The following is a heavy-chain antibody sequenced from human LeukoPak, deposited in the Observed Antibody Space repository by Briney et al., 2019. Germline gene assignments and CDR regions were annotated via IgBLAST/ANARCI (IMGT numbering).Heavy chain of an antibody. CDR2: ISSSSSYI. CDR1: GFTFRSYS. V-gene: IGHV3-21*01. D-gene: IGHD2-2*02. Sequence: GSLRLPCAAFGFTFRSYSMNWVRQAPGKGLEWVSSISSSSSYIYYADSVKGRFTISRDNAKNSLYLQMNSLRAEDTAVYYCAREGSEDIVVVPAAIGPYGMDVWGQGTTVTVSS. CDR3: AREGSEDIVVVPAAIGPYGMDV. J-gene: IGHJ6*02.